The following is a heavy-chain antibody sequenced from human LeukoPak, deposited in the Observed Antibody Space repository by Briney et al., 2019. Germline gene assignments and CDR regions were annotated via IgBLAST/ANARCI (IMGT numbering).Heavy chain of an antibody. Sequence: GASVKVSCKASRYTFTSYGISWGRQAPGQGLEWMGWISVSNGKPNYAQKLQGRVTMTTDTSTSTAYMELRSLRSDDTAVYYCARRGYCSGGSCFDDAFDIWGQGTMVTVSS. V-gene: IGHV1-18*01. J-gene: IGHJ3*02. CDR3: ARRGYCSGGSCFDDAFDI. D-gene: IGHD2-15*01. CDR2: ISVSNGKP. CDR1: RYTFTSYG.